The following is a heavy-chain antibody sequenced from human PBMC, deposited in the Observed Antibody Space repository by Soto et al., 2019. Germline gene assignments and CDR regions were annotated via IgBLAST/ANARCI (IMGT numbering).Heavy chain of an antibody. CDR3: AKPRYCSSTSCQLPRDSSGWRSGAFDI. V-gene: IGHV3-23*01. J-gene: IGHJ3*02. CDR2: ISGSGGST. D-gene: IGHD2-2*01. CDR1: GFTFSSYA. Sequence: GGSLRLSCAASGFTFSSYAMSWVRQAPGKGLEWVSAISGSGGSTYYADSVKGRFTISRDNSKNTLYLQMNSLRAEDTAVYYCAKPRYCSSTSCQLPRDSSGWRSGAFDIWGQGTMVTV.